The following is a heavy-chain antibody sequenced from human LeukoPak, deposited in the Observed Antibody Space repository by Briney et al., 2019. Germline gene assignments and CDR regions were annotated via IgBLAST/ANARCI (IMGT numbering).Heavy chain of an antibody. D-gene: IGHD6-19*01. V-gene: IGHV4-59*01. CDR1: GGSISNYY. J-gene: IGHJ3*02. CDR2: IYYSGST. Sequence: SETLSLTCTVSGGSISNYYWSWIRQPPGKGLEWIGYIYYSGSTNYNPSLKSRVTISVDTSKKQFSLKLSSVTAADTAVYYCARQPTRLVQNAFDIWGQGTMVTVSS. CDR3: ARQPTRLVQNAFDI.